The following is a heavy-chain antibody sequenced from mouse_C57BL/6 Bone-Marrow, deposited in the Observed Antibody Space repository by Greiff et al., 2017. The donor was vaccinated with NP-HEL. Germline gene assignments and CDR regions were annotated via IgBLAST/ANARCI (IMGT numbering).Heavy chain of an antibody. V-gene: IGHV14-4*01. D-gene: IGHD1-1*01. CDR1: GFNIKDDY. J-gene: IGHJ4*01. CDR2: IDPENGDT. Sequence: VQLQQSGAELVRPGASVKLSCTVSGFNIKDDYMHWVKQRPEQGLEWIGWIDPENGDTEYASKFQGKATITADTSSNPAYLQLSSLTSEDTAVFYGTTGGSSPYAMDYWGQGTSVTVSS. CDR3: TTGGSSPYAMDY.